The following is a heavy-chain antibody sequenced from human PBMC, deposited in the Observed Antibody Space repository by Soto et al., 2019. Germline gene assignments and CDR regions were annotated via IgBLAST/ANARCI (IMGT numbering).Heavy chain of an antibody. CDR1: GYTFTGDY. CDR2: INPNSGGT. V-gene: IGHV1-2*02. CDR3: AREVGIAVAGTTRHWFDP. J-gene: IGHJ5*02. D-gene: IGHD6-19*01. Sequence: ASVKVSCKASGYTFTGDYMHWVRQAPGQGLEWMGWINPNSGGTNYAQKFQGRVTMTRDTSISTAYMELSRLRSDDTAVYYCAREVGIAVAGTTRHWFDPWGQGTLVTVSS.